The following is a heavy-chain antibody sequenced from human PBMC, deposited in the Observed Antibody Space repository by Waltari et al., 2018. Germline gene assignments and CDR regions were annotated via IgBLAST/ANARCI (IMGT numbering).Heavy chain of an antibody. D-gene: IGHD3-9*01. V-gene: IGHV1-69*12. J-gene: IGHJ4*02. CDR1: GGTFSSYA. Sequence: QVQLVQSGAEVKKPGSSVKVSCKASGGTFSSYAISWVRQAPGQGLEWMGGIIPIFGTANYAQQFQGRVTMTVEDSTSSANMEISSVRSEDTAVYYCASVLPYRDIWTGYDDFWGQGTLVTVSS. CDR2: IIPIFGTA. CDR3: ASVLPYRDIWTGYDDF.